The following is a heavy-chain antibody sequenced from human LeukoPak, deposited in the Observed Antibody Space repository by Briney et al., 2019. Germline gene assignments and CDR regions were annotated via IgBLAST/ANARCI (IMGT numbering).Heavy chain of an antibody. CDR3: ARDRYTVVSWYFDL. V-gene: IGHV4-31*03. D-gene: IGHD4-23*01. J-gene: IGHJ2*01. CDR1: GGSISSGGYY. Sequence: KTSQTLSLTCTVSGGSISSGGYYWSWIRQHPGKGLEWMGYIYYSGSTYYNPSLKSRVTISVDTSKNQFSLKLSSVTAADTAVYYCARDRYTVVSWYFDLWGRGTLVTVSS. CDR2: IYYSGST.